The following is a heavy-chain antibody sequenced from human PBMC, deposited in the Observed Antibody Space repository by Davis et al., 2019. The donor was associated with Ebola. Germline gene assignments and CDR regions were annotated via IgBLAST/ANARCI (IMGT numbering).Heavy chain of an antibody. D-gene: IGHD6-6*01. CDR3: TAYSSSSVVFFDY. J-gene: IGHJ4*02. CDR2: IWYDGSNK. V-gene: IGHV3-33*01. CDR1: GFTFSSYG. Sequence: GESLKISCAASGFTFSSYGMHWVRQAPGKGLEWVAVIWYDGSNKYYADSVKGRFTISRDNSKNTLYLQMNSLKTEDTAVYYCTAYSSSSVVFFDYWGQGTLVTVSS.